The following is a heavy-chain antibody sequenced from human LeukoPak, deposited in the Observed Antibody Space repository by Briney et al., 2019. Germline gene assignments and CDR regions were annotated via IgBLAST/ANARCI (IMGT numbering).Heavy chain of an antibody. J-gene: IGHJ4*02. CDR3: ARGVSFFDY. CDR1: GGSISSRTYY. V-gene: IGHV4-39*07. CDR2: IYYSGST. Sequence: SETLSLTCTVSGGSISSRTYYWGWIRQPPGKGLEWIGNIYYSGSTYYNPSLKSRVTISVDTSKNQFSLKLSSVTAADTAVYYCARGVSFFDYWGQGTLVTVSS. D-gene: IGHD2-15*01.